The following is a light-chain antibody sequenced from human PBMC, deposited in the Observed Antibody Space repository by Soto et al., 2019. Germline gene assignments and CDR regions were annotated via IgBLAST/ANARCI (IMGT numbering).Light chain of an antibody. V-gene: IGLV2-8*01. Sequence: QSALTQPASVSGSPGQSITISCSGTRSDIGSYNYVAWYQQFPGKTPKLMIYEVSKRPSGVPDRFSGSKSGNTASLTVSGLQAEDEADYYCSSYAGSNNFVFGTGTKLTVL. J-gene: IGLJ1*01. CDR2: EVS. CDR1: RSDIGSYNY. CDR3: SSYAGSNNFV.